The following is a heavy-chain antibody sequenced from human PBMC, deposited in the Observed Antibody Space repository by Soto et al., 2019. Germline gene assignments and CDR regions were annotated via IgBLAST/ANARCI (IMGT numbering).Heavy chain of an antibody. CDR3: ARPGLSATYSYAMDV. V-gene: IGHV5-10-1*01. CDR2: ISPSDSNI. J-gene: IGHJ6*02. CDR1: GYSFMSYW. Sequence: GESLKISCKGSGYSFMSYWISWVRQMPGKGLEWMGRISPSDSNINYSPSFQGHVTISADMSISTAYLQWSSLKASDTAMYYCARPGLSATYSYAMDVWGQGTTVTVSS. D-gene: IGHD2-15*01.